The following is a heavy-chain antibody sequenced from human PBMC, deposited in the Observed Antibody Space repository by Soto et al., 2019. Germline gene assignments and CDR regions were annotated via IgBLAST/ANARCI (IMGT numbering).Heavy chain of an antibody. CDR1: GYTFTSYD. CDR2: MNPNSGNT. D-gene: IGHD2-8*01. J-gene: IGHJ2*01. Sequence: QVQLVQSGAEVKKPGASVKVSCKASGYTFTSYDINWVRQATGQGREWMGWMNPNSGNTGYAQKFQGRVTMTRNTSISTDYMERSGLRSEATAVYYCARGGVYAIGRWYLDLWGRGTLVTVSS. V-gene: IGHV1-8*01. CDR3: ARGGVYAIGRWYLDL.